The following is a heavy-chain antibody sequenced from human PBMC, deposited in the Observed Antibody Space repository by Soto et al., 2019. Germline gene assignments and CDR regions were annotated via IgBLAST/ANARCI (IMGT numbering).Heavy chain of an antibody. CDR1: GYSFTIYW. D-gene: IGHD3-22*01. Sequence: GQSLKISCKGSGYSFTIYWIGWVLQIPCKGRESXEMIYPGDSDTRYSPSFQGQVTISADKSISTAYLQWSSLKASDTAMYYCARRGSHYYDSSGYPAPNYYYYGMDVWGQGTTVTSSS. V-gene: IGHV5-51*01. CDR3: ARRGSHYYDSSGYPAPNYYYYGMDV. J-gene: IGHJ6*02. CDR2: IYPGDSDT.